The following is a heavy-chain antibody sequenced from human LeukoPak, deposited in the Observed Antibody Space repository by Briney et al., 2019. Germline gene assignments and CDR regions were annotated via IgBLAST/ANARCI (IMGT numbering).Heavy chain of an antibody. V-gene: IGHV1-46*01. J-gene: IGHJ3*02. CDR3: ARRLATINAFDI. D-gene: IGHD5-24*01. Sequence: ASVKVSCKASGYTFTSYGISWVQQAPGQGLEWMGIINPSGGSTSYAQKFQGRVTMTRDTSTSTVYMELSSLRSEDTAVYYCARRLATINAFDIWGQGTMVTVSS. CDR1: GYTFTSYG. CDR2: INPSGGST.